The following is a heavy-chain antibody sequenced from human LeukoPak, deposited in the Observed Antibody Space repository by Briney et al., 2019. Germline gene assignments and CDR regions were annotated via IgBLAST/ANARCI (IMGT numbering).Heavy chain of an antibody. CDR2: INHSGST. J-gene: IGHJ4*02. V-gene: IGHV4-34*01. CDR3: ARGSRIFTRRYCSGGSCYARGAYFVY. CDR1: GGSFSGYY. D-gene: IGHD2-15*01. Sequence: SETLSHTCAVYGGSFSGYYWSWIRQPPGKGLEWIGEINHSGSTNYNSSLKSRVTISVDTSKNQFSLKLSSVTAADTAVYYCARGSRIFTRRYCSGGSCYARGAYFVYWGQGTLVTVSS.